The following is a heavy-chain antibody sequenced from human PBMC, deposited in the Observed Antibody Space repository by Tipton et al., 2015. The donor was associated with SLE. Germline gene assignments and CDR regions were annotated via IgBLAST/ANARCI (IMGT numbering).Heavy chain of an antibody. J-gene: IGHJ5*02. CDR2: IKQDGRVK. CDR3: ARDPDYDLVSGQGSDP. D-gene: IGHD3-3*01. CDR1: GFTFSTYW. V-gene: IGHV3-7*01. Sequence: SLRLSCAASGFTFSTYWMSWVRQAPGKGLEWVANIKQDGRVKQYVGSVKGRFTISRDNARNALFLQMNILRAEDTAVYYCARDPDYDLVSGQGSDPWGQGILVTVSS.